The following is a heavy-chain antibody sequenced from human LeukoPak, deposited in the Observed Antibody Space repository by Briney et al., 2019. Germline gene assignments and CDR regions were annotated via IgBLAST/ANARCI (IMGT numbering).Heavy chain of an antibody. D-gene: IGHD2-15*01. J-gene: IGHJ6*02. CDR1: GSSFTSSW. Sequence: GSPLLICCTGCGSSFTSSWICGRRQLPGKVLELMGIIYPGDSDTKYNPSFQGHVTISADTSMSTSYLMCSSLTAADTAMYYCARVGCSGGSCYGDYYYYGMDVWGQGTTVTVSS. CDR3: ARVGCSGGSCYGDYYYYGMDV. V-gene: IGHV5-51*01. CDR2: IYPGDSDT.